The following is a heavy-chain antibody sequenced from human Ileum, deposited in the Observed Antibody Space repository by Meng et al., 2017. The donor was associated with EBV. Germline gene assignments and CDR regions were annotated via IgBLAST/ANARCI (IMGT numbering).Heavy chain of an antibody. CDR1: ESSFSEYW. CDR2: TNENGRTS. CDR3: SSDLAGPDDD. J-gene: IGHJ4*02. Sequence: EGRLLESGGALFQPGGSRTLACAPSESSFSEYWMHWVRQAPGKGLVWVSRTNENGRTSDYADSVKGRFTISRDNTKNILYLQMDSLRAEDTAVYFCSSDLAGPDDDWGQGTLVTVSS. V-gene: IGHV3-74*01.